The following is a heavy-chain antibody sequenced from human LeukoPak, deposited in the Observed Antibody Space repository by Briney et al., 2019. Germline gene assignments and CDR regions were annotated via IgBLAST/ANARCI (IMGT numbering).Heavy chain of an antibody. Sequence: GGSLRLSCSASGFTFSSYAMHWVRQAPGKGLEYVSAISSNGGSTYYADSVKGRFTISRDNSKNTLYLQMSSLRAEDTAVYSCVKPQPGGGFDYWGQGTLVPVSS. V-gene: IGHV3-64D*09. CDR2: ISSNGGST. CDR1: GFTFSSYA. J-gene: IGHJ4*02. CDR3: VKPQPGGGFDY. D-gene: IGHD1-14*01.